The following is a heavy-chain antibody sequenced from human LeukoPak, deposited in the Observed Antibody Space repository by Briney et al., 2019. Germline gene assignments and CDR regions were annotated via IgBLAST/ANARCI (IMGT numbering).Heavy chain of an antibody. CDR1: GYSFTSYW. D-gene: IGHD3-22*01. CDR2: IYPGDSDT. V-gene: IGHV5-51*01. CDR3: AILSYYDSSGYYYYYYGMDV. J-gene: IGHJ6*02. Sequence: GESLKISCKGSGYSFTSYWIGWVRQMPGKGLEWMGIIYPGDSDTRYSPSFQGQVTISADKSISTAYLQWSSLKASDTAMYYCAILSYYDSSGYYYYYYGMDVRGQGTTVTVSS.